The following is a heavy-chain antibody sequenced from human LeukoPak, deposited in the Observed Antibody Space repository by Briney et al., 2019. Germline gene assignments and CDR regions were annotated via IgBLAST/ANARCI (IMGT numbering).Heavy chain of an antibody. Sequence: GGSLRLSCAASGFTFSDYSMNWVRQAPGKGLEGISYIGIYSGNTNYADSVKGRFTISGDKAKNSLYLQMNSLRVEDTAVYYCARDYKYAFDNWGQGTLVTVSS. CDR2: IGIYSGNT. V-gene: IGHV3-48*01. CDR1: GFTFSDYS. J-gene: IGHJ4*02. CDR3: ARDYKYAFDN. D-gene: IGHD5-24*01.